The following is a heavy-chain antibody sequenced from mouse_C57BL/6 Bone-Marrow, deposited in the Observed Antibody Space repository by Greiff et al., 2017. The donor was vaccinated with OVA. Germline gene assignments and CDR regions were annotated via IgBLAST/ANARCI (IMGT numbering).Heavy chain of an antibody. V-gene: IGHV1-80*01. CDR1: GYAFSSYW. Sequence: QVQLQQSGAELVKPGASVKISCKASGYAFSSYWMNWVKQRPGKGLEWIGQIYPGDGDTNYNGKFKGKATLTADKSSSTAYMQLSSLTSEDSAVYFCAGYGSPPDWYFDVWGTGTTVTVSS. J-gene: IGHJ1*03. CDR3: AGYGSPPDWYFDV. D-gene: IGHD1-1*01. CDR2: IYPGDGDT.